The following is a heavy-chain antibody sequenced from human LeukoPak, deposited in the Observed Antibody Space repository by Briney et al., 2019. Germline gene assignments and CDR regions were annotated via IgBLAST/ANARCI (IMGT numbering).Heavy chain of an antibody. CDR2: ISSSSSTI. J-gene: IGHJ4*02. D-gene: IGHD3-10*01. CDR1: GFTFSSYS. Sequence: GGSLRLSCAASGFTFSSYSMNWVRQAPGKGLEWVSYISSSSSTIYYADSVKGRFTISRDNAKNSLYLQMNSLRADDTAVYYCARDNGELSIDYWGQGTLVTVSS. V-gene: IGHV3-48*01. CDR3: ARDNGELSIDY.